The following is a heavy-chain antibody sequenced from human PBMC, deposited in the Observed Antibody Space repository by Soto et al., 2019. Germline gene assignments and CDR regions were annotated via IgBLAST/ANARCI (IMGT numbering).Heavy chain of an antibody. Sequence: QVQLVQSGAEVKKPGASVKVSCKASGYTFTSYYMHWVRQAPGQGLEWMGIINPSGGSTSYAQKFQGRVTMTRDTSTSTVYMDLSSLRSEDTAVYYCARVGRIYYFDYWCQGTLVTVSS. V-gene: IGHV1-46*01. J-gene: IGHJ4*02. CDR1: GYTFTSYY. CDR2: INPSGGST. CDR3: ARVGRIYYFDY.